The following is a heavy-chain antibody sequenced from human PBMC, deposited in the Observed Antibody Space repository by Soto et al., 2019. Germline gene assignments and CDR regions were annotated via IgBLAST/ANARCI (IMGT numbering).Heavy chain of an antibody. V-gene: IGHV1-69*01. CDR2: IIPISGRT. D-gene: IGHD5-12*01. Sequence: QVQLVQSGAEVKRPGSSVTVSCEASGGTFSSLGFTWVRQAPGQGLEWMGGIIPISGRTTFAPKFLGRVTITADESTRTTYMELTALTSDDTAIYYSATRGTQGRWLEFADYWGQGTLVTVSS. J-gene: IGHJ4*02. CDR3: ATRGTQGRWLEFADY. CDR1: GGTFSSLG.